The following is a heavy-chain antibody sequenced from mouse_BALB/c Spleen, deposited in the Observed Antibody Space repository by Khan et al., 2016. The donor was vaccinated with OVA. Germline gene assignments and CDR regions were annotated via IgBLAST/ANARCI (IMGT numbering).Heavy chain of an antibody. V-gene: IGHV5-6*01. CDR3: ASGFSGSFAY. Sequence: VQLVQSGADLEEPGGSVKISCEASGYTFSNYRMFWVNQTPDQGLEWIASINSGIDYTDYPENFKGRFTFSRDNATSTPYLQMSSLKYEDTAMYYCASGFSGSFAYWGQGTSVAVSA. D-gene: IGHD1-3*01. CDR1: GYTFSNYR. J-gene: IGHJ3*01. CDR2: INSGIDYT.